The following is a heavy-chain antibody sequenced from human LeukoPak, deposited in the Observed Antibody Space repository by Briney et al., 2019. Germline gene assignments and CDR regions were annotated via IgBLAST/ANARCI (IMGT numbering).Heavy chain of an antibody. D-gene: IGHD1-26*01. J-gene: IGHJ4*02. Sequence: SETLSLTCAGYGGSFSGYYWGWIRQPPGKGLEWIGSIYCSGSTYYNPSLKSRVTISVDTSKNQFCLKLSSVTAADTAVYYCARVEWELLHYFDYWGQGTLATVSS. CDR3: ARVEWELLHYFDY. CDR2: IYCSGST. V-gene: IGHV4-34*01. CDR1: GGSFSGYY.